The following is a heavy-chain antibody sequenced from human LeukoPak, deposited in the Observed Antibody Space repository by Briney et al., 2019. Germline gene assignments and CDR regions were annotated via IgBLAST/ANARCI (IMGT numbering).Heavy chain of an antibody. Sequence: SQTLSLTCVVSGDSVSSKNGAWNWIRQSPSRGLEWLVRTYYRSKWYNDYAESMEGRMTISRDTSKNQYSLHLNSVTPDDTAVYYCARDFGTTGWHTFDYWGQGTLVTVSS. CDR1: GDSVSSKNGA. V-gene: IGHV6-1*01. CDR3: ARDFGTTGWHTFDY. J-gene: IGHJ4*02. CDR2: TYYRSKWYN. D-gene: IGHD6-19*01.